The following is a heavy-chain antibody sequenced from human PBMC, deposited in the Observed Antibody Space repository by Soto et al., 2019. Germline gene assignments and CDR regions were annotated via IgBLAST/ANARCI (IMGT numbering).Heavy chain of an antibody. V-gene: IGHV5-10-1*01. CDR2: IDPSDSYT. CDR3: ARLAYSSGWYEYYYYYGMDV. D-gene: IGHD6-19*01. CDR1: GYSFTSYW. Sequence: PRESLKISCKGSGYSFTSYWISWVRQMPGKGLEWMGRIDPSDSYTNYSPSFQGHVTISADKSISTAYLQWSSLKASDTAMYYCARLAYSSGWYEYYYYYGMDVWGQGTTVTVSS. J-gene: IGHJ6*02.